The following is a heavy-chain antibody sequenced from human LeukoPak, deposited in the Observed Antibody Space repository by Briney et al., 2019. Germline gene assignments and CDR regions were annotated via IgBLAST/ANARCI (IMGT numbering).Heavy chain of an antibody. CDR3: AKASAAAHIVLMVYNY. Sequence: GGSLRLSCAASGFTFSSYAMRWVRQAPGKGLEWVSAISGSGGSTYYADSVKGRFTISRDNSKNTLYLQMNSLRAEDTAVYYCAKASAAAHIVLMVYNYWGQATLVTVSS. CDR1: GFTFSSYA. CDR2: ISGSGGST. V-gene: IGHV3-23*01. J-gene: IGHJ4*02. D-gene: IGHD2-8*01.